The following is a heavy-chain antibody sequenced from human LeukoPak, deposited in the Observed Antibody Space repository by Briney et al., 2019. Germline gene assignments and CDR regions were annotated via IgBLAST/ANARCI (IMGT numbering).Heavy chain of an antibody. D-gene: IGHD6-19*01. CDR3: ARDGYSSGWCSSPYGMDV. J-gene: IGHJ6*02. V-gene: IGHV1-69*04. CDR1: GGTFTSYA. Sequence: ASVKVSCKASGGTFTSYAISWVRQAPGQGLEWMGRIIPILGIANYAQKFQGRVTITADKSTSTAYMELSSLRSEDTAVYYCARDGYSSGWCSSPYGMDVWGQGTTVTVSS. CDR2: IIPILGIA.